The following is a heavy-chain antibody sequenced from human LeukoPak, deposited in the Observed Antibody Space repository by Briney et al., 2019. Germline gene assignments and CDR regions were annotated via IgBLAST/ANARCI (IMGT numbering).Heavy chain of an antibody. CDR1: GFTFSSYA. Sequence: GGSLRLSCAASGFTFSSYAMSWVRQAPGKGLEWVSAISGSGGSTYYADSVKGRFTISRDNSKNTLYLQMNSLRADDTAVYYCAKDLRAVGATRGFDYWGQGTLVTVSS. V-gene: IGHV3-23*01. CDR2: ISGSGGST. D-gene: IGHD1-26*01. CDR3: AKDLRAVGATRGFDY. J-gene: IGHJ4*02.